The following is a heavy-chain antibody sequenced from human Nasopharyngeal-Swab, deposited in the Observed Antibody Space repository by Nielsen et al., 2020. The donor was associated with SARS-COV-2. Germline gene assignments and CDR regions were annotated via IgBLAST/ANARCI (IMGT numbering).Heavy chain of an antibody. CDR1: GGSISSSSYY. J-gene: IGHJ4*02. Sequence: SETLSLTCTVSGGSISSSSYYWGWIRQPPGKGLEWIGSIYYSGSTYYNPSLKSRVTISVDTSKNQFSLKLSSVTAADTAMYYCARIRVEELRGFDYWGQGTLVTVSS. D-gene: IGHD1-26*01. V-gene: IGHV4-39*01. CDR3: ARIRVEELRGFDY. CDR2: IYYSGST.